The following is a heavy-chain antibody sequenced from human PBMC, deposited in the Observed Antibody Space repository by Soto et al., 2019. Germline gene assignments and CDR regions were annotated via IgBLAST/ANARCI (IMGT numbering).Heavy chain of an antibody. CDR2: INGDEITT. CDR1: GFTFSTFG. D-gene: IGHD5-18*01. V-gene: IGHV3-74*01. J-gene: IGHJ4*02. Sequence: GGSLRLSCAASGFTFSTFGMHWVRQAPGKGLVWVSRINGDEITTDYADSVKGRFTVSRDNAKNTLYLQINSLRAEDTAVYFCARDRGSNYGAGLDCWGQGTLVTVSS. CDR3: ARDRGSNYGAGLDC.